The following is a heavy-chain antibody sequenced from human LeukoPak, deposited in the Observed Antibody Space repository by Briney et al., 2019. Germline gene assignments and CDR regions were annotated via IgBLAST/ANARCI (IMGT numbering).Heavy chain of an antibody. CDR2: ISSSSTI. V-gene: IGHV3-48*01. CDR3: ARDQHYYDSSGKGSLDY. D-gene: IGHD3-22*01. Sequence: PGGSLRLSCAASGFTFSSYSMNWVRQAPGKGLEWVSYISSSSTIYYADSVKGRFTISRDNAKNSLYLQMNSLRAEDTAVYYCARDQHYYDSSGKGSLDYWGQGTLVTVSS. J-gene: IGHJ4*02. CDR1: GFTFSSYS.